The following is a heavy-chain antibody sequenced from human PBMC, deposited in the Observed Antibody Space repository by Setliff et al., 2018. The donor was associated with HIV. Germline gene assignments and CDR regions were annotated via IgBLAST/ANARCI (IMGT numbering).Heavy chain of an antibody. J-gene: IGHJ4*02. Sequence: PGGSLRLSCAASGFTFDRLWMHGVRQAPGKGLVWVSRVNRDGSSTTYADSVKDRFTISRDNAKNTLYLQMNSLRAEDTGVYYCHSGYDTEEQSYFDYWGQGTLVTVSS. CDR2: VNRDGSST. CDR1: GFTFDRLW. V-gene: IGHV3-74*01. CDR3: HSGYDTEEQSYFDY. D-gene: IGHD5-12*01.